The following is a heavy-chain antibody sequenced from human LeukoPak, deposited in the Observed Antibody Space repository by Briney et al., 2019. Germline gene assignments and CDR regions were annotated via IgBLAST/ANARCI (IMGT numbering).Heavy chain of an antibody. J-gene: IGHJ3*02. V-gene: IGHV3-64D*06. CDR3: VKVRGSSWSTLLGAFDI. CDR2: ISSNGGST. D-gene: IGHD6-13*01. Sequence: GGPLTLFCSPSGLTFNNYDILCPPQARGRAVVYVSDISSNGGSTYYADSVKGRFTISRDNTKNTLYLRMSSLRAEDTGVYYCVKVRGSSWSTLLGAFDIWGQGTMVTVSS. CDR1: GLTFNNYD.